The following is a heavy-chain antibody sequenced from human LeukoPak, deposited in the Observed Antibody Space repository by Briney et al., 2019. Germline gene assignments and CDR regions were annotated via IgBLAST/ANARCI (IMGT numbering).Heavy chain of an antibody. CDR3: ARPVGNHLDY. Sequence: GGSLRLSCAASGFTFSIYSLNWVRQAPGKGLEWVSYISGDSSTIYYADSVKGRFTISRDNVKNLLYLQMNSLRDEDTAVYYCARPVGNHLDYWGQGTLVTVSS. CDR2: ISGDSSTI. V-gene: IGHV3-48*02. J-gene: IGHJ4*02. D-gene: IGHD1-26*01. CDR1: GFTFSIYS.